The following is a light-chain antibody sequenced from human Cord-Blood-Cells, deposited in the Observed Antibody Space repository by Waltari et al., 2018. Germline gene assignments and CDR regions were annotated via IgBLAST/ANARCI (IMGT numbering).Light chain of an antibody. V-gene: IGKV1-5*01. CDR3: QQYNSYST. CDR1: QSISSW. CDR2: DAS. Sequence: DIQLTQSPSTLPASVGDRVTITCLASQSISSWLAWYQQKPGKAPKLLIYDASSLESGVPSRFSGSGSGTEFTLTISSLQPDDFATYYCQQYNSYSTFGQGTKVEIK. J-gene: IGKJ1*01.